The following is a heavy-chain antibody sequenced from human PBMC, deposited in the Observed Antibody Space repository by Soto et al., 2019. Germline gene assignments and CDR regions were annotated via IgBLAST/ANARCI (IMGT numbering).Heavy chain of an antibody. CDR1: GFRFRTRA. V-gene: IGHV3-23*01. CDR3: TTHEEGAPWAGGFDS. CDR2: IRPGGDST. Sequence: GGSLRLSCAASGFRFRTRAMSWVRQAPGKGLEWVASIRPGGDSTYYADSVKGRFAVSRDNSNVTLYLQMDSLRVEDTAIYYCTTHEEGAPWAGGFDSWGQGTLVTVSS. D-gene: IGHD1-26*01. J-gene: IGHJ5*01.